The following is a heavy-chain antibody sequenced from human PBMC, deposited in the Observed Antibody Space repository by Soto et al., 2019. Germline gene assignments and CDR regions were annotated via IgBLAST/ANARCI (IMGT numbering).Heavy chain of an antibody. CDR1: GYTFTSYA. CDR3: ARELIASYYYGSGSDY. V-gene: IGHV1-3*01. CDR2: INAGNGNT. J-gene: IGHJ4*02. D-gene: IGHD3-10*01. Sequence: ASVKVSCKASGYTFTSYAMHWVRQAPGQRLEWMGWINAGNGNTKYSQKFQGRVTITRDTSASTAYMELSSLRSEDTAVYYCARELIASYYYGSGSDYWGQGTLVTVSS.